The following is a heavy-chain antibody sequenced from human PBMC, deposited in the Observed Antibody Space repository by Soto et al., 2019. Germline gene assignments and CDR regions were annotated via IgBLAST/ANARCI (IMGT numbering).Heavy chain of an antibody. CDR1: GFTFSSYS. D-gene: IGHD2-2*02. Sequence: KPGGSLRLSCAASGFTFSSYSMNWARQAPGKGLEWVSSISSSSSYIYYADSVKGRFTISRGNAKNSLYLQMNSLRAEDTAVYYCARDRYCSSTSCYTDFDYWGQGTLVTVSS. J-gene: IGHJ4*02. CDR2: ISSSSSYI. V-gene: IGHV3-21*01. CDR3: ARDRYCSSTSCYTDFDY.